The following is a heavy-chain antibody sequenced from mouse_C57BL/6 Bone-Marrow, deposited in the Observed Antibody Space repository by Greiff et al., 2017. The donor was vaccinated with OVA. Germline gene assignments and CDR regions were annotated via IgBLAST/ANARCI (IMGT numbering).Heavy chain of an antibody. CDR2: IDPTNDYT. Sequence: QVQLQQSGAELARPGASVKMSCKASGYTFTSYTIHWVKQRPGQGLEWIGYIDPTNDYTNYNQKFKGKATLTADKSSSTAYMPLSSLTSEDSAVYYCKRGYYFDYWGQGTTLTVSS. J-gene: IGHJ2*01. CDR3: KRGYYFDY. V-gene: IGHV1-4*01. CDR1: GYTFTSYT.